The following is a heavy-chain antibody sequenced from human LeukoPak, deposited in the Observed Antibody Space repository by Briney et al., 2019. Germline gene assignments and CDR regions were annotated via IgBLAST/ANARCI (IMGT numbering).Heavy chain of an antibody. CDR2: IYYSGST. CDR1: GGSMSGYY. J-gene: IGHJ4*02. CDR3: ARRTYNWNEYFFDH. V-gene: IGHV4-59*08. Sequence: PSETLSLTCTISGGSMSGYYWSWIRQSPGKGLEWSGYIYYSGSTNYNPSLKSRVTISVDTSKNQFSLKLSSMTAADTAVYYCARRTYNWNEYFFDHWGQGTLVTVSS. D-gene: IGHD1-1*01.